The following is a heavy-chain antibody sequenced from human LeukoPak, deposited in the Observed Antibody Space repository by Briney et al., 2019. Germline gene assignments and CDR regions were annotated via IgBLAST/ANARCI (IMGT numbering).Heavy chain of an antibody. Sequence: GGSLRLSCAASGFTFSSYAMSWVRQAPGKGLEWVSAISGSGGSTYYADSVKGRFTISRDNSKNTLYLQMNSLRAEDTAMYYCARDRGLWLGEARDAFDIWGQGTTVTVFS. J-gene: IGHJ3*02. D-gene: IGHD3-10*01. CDR3: ARDRGLWLGEARDAFDI. V-gene: IGHV3-23*01. CDR2: ISGSGGST. CDR1: GFTFSSYA.